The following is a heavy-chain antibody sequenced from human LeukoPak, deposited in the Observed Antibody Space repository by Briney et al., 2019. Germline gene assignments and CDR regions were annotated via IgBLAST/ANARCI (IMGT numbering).Heavy chain of an antibody. V-gene: IGHV1-8*01. Sequence: ASVKVSCKASGYTFTSYDINWVRQATGQGLEWMGWMNPNSVNTGYAQKFQGRVTMTRNTSISTAYMELSSLRSEDTAVYYCAGQQQLGDAFDIWGQGTMVTVSS. CDR2: MNPNSVNT. CDR3: AGQQQLGDAFDI. J-gene: IGHJ3*02. D-gene: IGHD6-13*01. CDR1: GYTFTSYD.